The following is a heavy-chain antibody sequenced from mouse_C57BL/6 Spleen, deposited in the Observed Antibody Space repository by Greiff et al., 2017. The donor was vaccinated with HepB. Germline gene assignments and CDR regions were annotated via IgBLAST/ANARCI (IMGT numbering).Heavy chain of an antibody. V-gene: IGHV1-39*01. CDR1: GYSFTDYN. J-gene: IGHJ2*01. Sequence: EVKLVESGPELVKPGASVKISCKASGYSFTDYNMNWVKQSNGKSLEWIGVINPNYGTTSYNQKFKGKATLTVDQSSSTAYMQLNSLTSEDSAVYYCARSITTVVVGDYWGQGTTLTVSS. CDR2: INPNYGTT. D-gene: IGHD1-1*01. CDR3: ARSITTVVVGDY.